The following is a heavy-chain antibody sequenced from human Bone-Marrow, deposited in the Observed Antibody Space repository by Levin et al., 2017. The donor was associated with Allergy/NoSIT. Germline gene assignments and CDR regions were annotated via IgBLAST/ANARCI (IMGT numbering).Heavy chain of an antibody. V-gene: IGHV3-11*01. Sequence: AGGSLRLSCAASGYTFSDFYMNWIRQAPGKGLEWVSYINNGGGITNYADSVKGRFTISRDNAKDSLYLQMNSLGVEDTAVYYCARGTFGFRQGWYNFDFWGQGTLVTVSS. J-gene: IGHJ4*02. CDR1: GYTFSDFY. CDR3: ARGTFGFRQGWYNFDF. D-gene: IGHD6-19*01. CDR2: INNGGGIT.